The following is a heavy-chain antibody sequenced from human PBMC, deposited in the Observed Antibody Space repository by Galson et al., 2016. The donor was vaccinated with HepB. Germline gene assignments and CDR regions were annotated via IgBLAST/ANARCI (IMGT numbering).Heavy chain of an antibody. J-gene: IGHJ6*02. CDR3: AIGIAVDGMDV. CDR1: GYTFTGYY. CDR2: INPNSGYA. D-gene: IGHD6-19*01. Sequence: SVKVSCKASGYTFTGYYLHWVRQAPGQGLDWMGWINPNSGYAKYGQKFQGRVTMTRDTSISTAYMELSSLRSEDTAVYYCAIGIAVDGMDVWGQGTTVTVSS. V-gene: IGHV1-2*02.